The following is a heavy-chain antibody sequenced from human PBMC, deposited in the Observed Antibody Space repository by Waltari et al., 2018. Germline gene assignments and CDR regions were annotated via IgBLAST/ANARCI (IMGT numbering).Heavy chain of an antibody. CDR1: GYTLTELS. CDR2: LDPEDGET. Sequence: QVQLVQSGAEVTKPGASVKVSCKVSGYTLTELSMHWVHQAPGKGREWMGGLDPEDGETNYAQKFQGRVTMTEDTSTDTAYMELSSLRSEDTAVYYCATPRRGGSGGDYYGMDVWGQGTTVTVSS. CDR3: ATPRRGGSGGDYYGMDV. V-gene: IGHV1-24*01. D-gene: IGHD2-15*01. J-gene: IGHJ6*02.